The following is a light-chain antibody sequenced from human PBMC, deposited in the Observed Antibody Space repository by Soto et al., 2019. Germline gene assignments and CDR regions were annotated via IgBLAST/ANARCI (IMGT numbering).Light chain of an antibody. V-gene: IGKV1-5*03. CDR2: KAS. Sequence: DIQMTQSPSTLSGSVGDRVTITCRASQTISSWLAWYQPKPGKAPKLLIYKASTLKSGVPSRLSGSGSGTEFTLTIRSLQPDDFATYYCQQYNNYSTFGQGTRLEIK. CDR1: QTISSW. J-gene: IGKJ5*01. CDR3: QQYNNYST.